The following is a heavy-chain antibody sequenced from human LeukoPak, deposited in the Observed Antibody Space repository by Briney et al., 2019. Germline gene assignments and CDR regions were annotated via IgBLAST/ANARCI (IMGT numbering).Heavy chain of an antibody. CDR2: VYPGDSDT. CDR3: ARYGSGSYYNIGEEWFDP. D-gene: IGHD3-10*01. J-gene: IGHJ5*02. V-gene: IGHV5-51*01. CDR1: GYSFPSYW. Sequence: GESLKISCKGSGYSFPSYWIGWVRQMPGIGLEWMGIVYPGDSDTRYSPSFQGQVTISADKSISTAYLQWSSLKASDTAMYYCARYGSGSYYNIGEEWFDPWGQGTLVTVSS.